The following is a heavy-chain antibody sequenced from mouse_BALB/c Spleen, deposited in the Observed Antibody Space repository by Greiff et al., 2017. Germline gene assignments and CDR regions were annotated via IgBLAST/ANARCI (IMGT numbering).Heavy chain of an antibody. V-gene: IGHV5-9-3*01. CDR2: ISSGGSYT. Sequence: EVQGVESGGGLVKPGGSLKLSCAASGFTFSSYAMSWVRQTPEKRLEWVATISSGGSYTYYPDSVKGRFTISRDNAKNTLYLQMSSLRSEDTAMYYCARQGGNPFAYWGQGTLVTVSA. CDR1: GFTFSSYA. J-gene: IGHJ3*01. CDR3: ARQGGNPFAY. D-gene: IGHD1-1*02.